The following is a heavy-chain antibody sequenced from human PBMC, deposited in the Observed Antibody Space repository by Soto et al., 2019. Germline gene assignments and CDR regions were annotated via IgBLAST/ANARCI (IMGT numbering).Heavy chain of an antibody. V-gene: IGHV3-21*01. J-gene: IGHJ4*02. D-gene: IGHD5-18*01. CDR3: ARAYSYGPGFVVRYFDS. CDR2: ISSSSSYI. Sequence: EVQLVESGGGLVKPGGSLRVSCAASGFTFSSFSMGWVRQAPGKGLEWVSDISSSSSYIHYSDSVKGRFTISRDNAKNSLSLQMNSLRAEDTAIYYCARAYSYGPGFVVRYFDSWGQGTLVTVSS. CDR1: GFTFSSFS.